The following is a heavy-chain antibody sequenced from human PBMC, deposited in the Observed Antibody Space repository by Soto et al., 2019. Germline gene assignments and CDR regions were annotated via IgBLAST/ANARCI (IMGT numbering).Heavy chain of an antibody. V-gene: IGHV1-46*03. J-gene: IGHJ5*02. CDR3: ARVAVGLGSYYLWFDP. Sequence: ASVKVSCKASGYTFTSYYMHWVRQAPGQGLEWMGIINPSGGSTSYAQKFQGRVTMTRGTSTSTVYMELSSLRSEDTAVYYCARVAVGLGSYYLWFDPWGQGTLVTVSS. CDR1: GYTFTSYY. D-gene: IGHD3-10*01. CDR2: INPSGGST.